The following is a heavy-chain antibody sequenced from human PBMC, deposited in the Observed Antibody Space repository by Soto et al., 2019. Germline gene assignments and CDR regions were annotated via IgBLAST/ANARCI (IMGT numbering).Heavy chain of an antibody. CDR3: ARESRDVGGYSLNWFDP. CDR1: GGSISNYY. D-gene: IGHD3-22*01. V-gene: IGHV4-59*01. J-gene: IGHJ5*02. CDR2: IYHSGNA. Sequence: PSETLSLTCTVSGGSISNYYWRWVRQPPGKGLEWIGYIYHSGNANYNPSLKGRVAISVDTSKNQFSLKLNSVTAADTAVYYCARESRDVGGYSLNWFDPWGQGTLVTVSS.